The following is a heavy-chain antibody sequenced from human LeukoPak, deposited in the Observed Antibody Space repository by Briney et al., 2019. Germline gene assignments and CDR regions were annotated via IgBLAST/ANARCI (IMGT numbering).Heavy chain of an antibody. D-gene: IGHD3-10*01. CDR3: AKDKVVRGVKGYFDY. CDR1: GFTFSSYG. J-gene: IGHJ4*02. V-gene: IGHV3-30*18. Sequence: GGSLRLSCAASGFTFSSYGMHWARQAPGKGLEWVAVISYDGSNKYYADSVKGRFTISRDNSKNTLYLQMNSLRAEDTAVYYCAKDKVVRGVKGYFDYWGQGTLVTVSS. CDR2: ISYDGSNK.